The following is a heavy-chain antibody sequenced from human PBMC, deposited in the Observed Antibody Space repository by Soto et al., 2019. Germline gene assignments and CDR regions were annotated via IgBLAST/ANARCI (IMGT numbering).Heavy chain of an antibody. J-gene: IGHJ3*01. CDR1: GGSISSYY. V-gene: IGHV4-59*01. CDR2: IYYSGST. Sequence: SETLSLTCTVSGGSISSYYWSWIRQPPGKGLEWIGYIYYSGSTNYNPSLKSRVTISVDTSKNQFSLKLSSVTAADTAVYYCARRVGVAPVYNAYDFWGQGTMVT. CDR3: ARRVGVAPVYNAYDF. D-gene: IGHD2-15*01.